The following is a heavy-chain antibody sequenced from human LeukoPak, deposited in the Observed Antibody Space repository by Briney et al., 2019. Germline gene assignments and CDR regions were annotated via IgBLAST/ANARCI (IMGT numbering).Heavy chain of an antibody. V-gene: IGHV1-69*04. CDR2: IIPILGIA. J-gene: IGHJ5*02. CDR1: GGTFSSYT. D-gene: IGHD3-3*01. CDR3: ARDTKDLGFDP. Sequence: SVKVSCKASGGTFSSYTISWVRQAPGQGLEWMGRIIPILGIANYAQKFQGRVTITADKSTSTAHMELSSLRSEDTAVYYCARDTKDLGFDPWGQGTLVTVSS.